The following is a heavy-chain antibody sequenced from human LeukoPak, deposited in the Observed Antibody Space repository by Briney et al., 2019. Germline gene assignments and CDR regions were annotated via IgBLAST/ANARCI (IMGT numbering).Heavy chain of an antibody. J-gene: IGHJ4*02. CDR3: ARSEINDYNRY. CDR2: IYQSGST. CDR1: GYSIRSGYH. D-gene: IGHD3-16*01. V-gene: IGHV4-38-2*02. Sequence: SETRSLTCSVSGYSIRSGYHWAWIRQSPGKGLEWIGSIYQSGSTYDNPSLRSRVTTSMDTSKNQFSLKMRPVTAADTAVYYCARSEINDYNRYWGQGILVTVSS.